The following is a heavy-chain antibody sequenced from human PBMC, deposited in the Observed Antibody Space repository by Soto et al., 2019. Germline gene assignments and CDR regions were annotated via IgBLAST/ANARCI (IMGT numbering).Heavy chain of an antibody. V-gene: IGHV4-4*01. Sequence: QVQLQESGPGLVKPSETLSLTCVVSGGSINSSYWWNWVRQPPGKGLEWIGEISHGGSTSFIPSLKGRATISVDTSKTRLSLKPDSVTAADTAMYWCASEVSGIQAFDYWGQGTLVTGSS. CDR2: ISHGGST. J-gene: IGHJ4*02. CDR3: ASEVSGIQAFDY. CDR1: GGSINSSYW. D-gene: IGHD1-20*01.